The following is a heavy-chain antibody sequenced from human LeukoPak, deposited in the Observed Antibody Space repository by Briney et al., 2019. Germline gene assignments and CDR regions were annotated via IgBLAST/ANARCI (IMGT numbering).Heavy chain of an antibody. D-gene: IGHD5-18*01. V-gene: IGHV1-2*02. J-gene: IGHJ6*03. Sequence: ASVKVSCKASGYTFTGYYMHWVRQAPGQGLEWMGWINPNSGGTNYAQKFQGRVTMTRDTSISTAYMELSSLRSEDTAVYYCATDRYSYGSSGYYYYMDVWGKGTTVTVSS. CDR3: ATDRYSYGSSGYYYYMDV. CDR2: INPNSGGT. CDR1: GYTFTGYY.